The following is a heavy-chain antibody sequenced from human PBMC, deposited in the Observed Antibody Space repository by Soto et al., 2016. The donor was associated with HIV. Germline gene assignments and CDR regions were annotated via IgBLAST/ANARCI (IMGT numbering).Heavy chain of an antibody. J-gene: IGHJ4*02. CDR1: GLTFSNAW. CDR3: TTDRIPNHYDSSGYFSY. V-gene: IGHV3-15*01. CDR2: TKSKPDGGTT. Sequence: EVQLVESGGGLVKPGGSLRLSCAASGLTFSNAWMSWIRQAPGKGLEWLGRTKSKPDGGTTDYAAPVKDRFTISRDDSKNTLYLQMNSLKTEDTAVYYCTTDRIPNHYDSSGYFSYWGQGTLVTVSS. D-gene: IGHD3-22*01.